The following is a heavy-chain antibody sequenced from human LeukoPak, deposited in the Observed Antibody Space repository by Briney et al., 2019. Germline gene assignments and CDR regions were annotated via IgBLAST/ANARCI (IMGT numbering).Heavy chain of an antibody. CDR3: ARDRGWNALDC. CDR2: ISSGGSTI. J-gene: IGHJ4*02. CDR1: GFTFSSYE. Sequence: GGSLRLSCAASGFTFSSYEMNWVRQAPGKGLEWVSYISSGGSTIYYADSVKGRFTISRDNAKNTLHLQMNSLRAEDTAVYYCARDRGWNALDCWGQGTLVTVSS. V-gene: IGHV3-48*03. D-gene: IGHD1-1*01.